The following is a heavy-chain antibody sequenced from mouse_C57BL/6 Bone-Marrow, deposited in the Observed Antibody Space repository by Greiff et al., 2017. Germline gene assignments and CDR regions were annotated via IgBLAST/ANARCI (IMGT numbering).Heavy chain of an antibody. Sequence: VQLQQSGAELVRPGASVKLSCTASGFNIKDDYMHWVKQRPDQGLEWIGWIDPENGDTEYAAKFQGKATITADTSSNTAYLQLSSLTSEDTAVYYCTTGATVVDFDYWGQGTTLTVSS. CDR1: GFNIKDDY. V-gene: IGHV14-4*01. J-gene: IGHJ2*01. CDR3: TTGATVVDFDY. D-gene: IGHD1-1*01. CDR2: IDPENGDT.